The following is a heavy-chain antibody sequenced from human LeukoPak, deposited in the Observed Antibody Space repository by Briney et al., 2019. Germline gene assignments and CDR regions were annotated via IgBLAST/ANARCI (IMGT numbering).Heavy chain of an antibody. CDR3: ARVDGHAHWFDP. CDR1: GVTFSSYW. J-gene: IGHJ5*02. Sequence: GGTLRLSCAAPGVTFSSYWMSWVRQAPGKGLEWIADINQDGRDKYYVDSVKGRFTISSDNDKNSLYLQMSSLRAEDTAVYYCARVDGHAHWFDPWGQGTLVTVSS. V-gene: IGHV3-7*03. CDR2: INQDGRDK.